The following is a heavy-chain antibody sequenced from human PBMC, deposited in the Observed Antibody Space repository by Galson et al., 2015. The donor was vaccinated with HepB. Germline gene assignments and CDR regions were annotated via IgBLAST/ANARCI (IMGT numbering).Heavy chain of an antibody. J-gene: IGHJ4*02. Sequence: SLRLSCAASTLTFSSHAMSWVRQTPEKGLEWVSTMSGSGDTTYYAGSVKGRLTVSRDNSKGTLYLQMNSLRVEDTAVYYCGRNYYDSSGYYYFIDVWGQGTLVTVSS. CDR1: TLTFSSHA. CDR2: MSGSGDTT. D-gene: IGHD3-22*01. CDR3: GRNYYDSSGYYYFIDV. V-gene: IGHV3-23*01.